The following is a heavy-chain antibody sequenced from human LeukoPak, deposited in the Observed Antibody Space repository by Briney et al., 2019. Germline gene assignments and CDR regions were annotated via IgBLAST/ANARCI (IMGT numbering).Heavy chain of an antibody. V-gene: IGHV3-48*01. CDR3: ARDRPRYFEY. CDR1: GFTFSSYS. Sequence: GGSLRPSCAASGFTFSSYSMTWVRQAPGKGLEWISYISGNGATKYYTDSVKGRFTVSRDNAQNSLYLQMNGLRVEDTAVYYCARDRPRYFEYWGLGTLVTVSS. CDR2: ISGNGATK. J-gene: IGHJ4*02.